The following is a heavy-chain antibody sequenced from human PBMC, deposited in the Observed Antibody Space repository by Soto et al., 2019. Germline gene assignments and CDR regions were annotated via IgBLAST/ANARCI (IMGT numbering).Heavy chain of an antibody. D-gene: IGHD5-18*01. CDR1: GDSISSGKW. Sequence: PSETLSLTCAVSGDSISSGKWWSWVRQPPGKGLEWIGEIHRSGSTNYNPSLKSRVTISADQSKNQSSLEMRFVTAADTALYYCAREGQNGYSLGPWGQGTLVTVSS. V-gene: IGHV4-4*02. J-gene: IGHJ5*02. CDR3: AREGQNGYSLGP. CDR2: IHRSGST.